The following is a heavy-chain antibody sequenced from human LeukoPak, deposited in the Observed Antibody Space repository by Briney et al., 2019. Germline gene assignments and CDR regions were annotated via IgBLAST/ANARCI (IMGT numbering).Heavy chain of an antibody. CDR2: IKSKTDGGTT. J-gene: IGHJ4*02. D-gene: IGHD5-12*01. CDR3: TTDPPPRGATDSDY. CDR1: GFTFSNAW. V-gene: IGHV3-15*01. Sequence: GGSLRLSCAASGFTFSNAWMSWVRQAPGKGLEWVGRIKSKTDGGTTDYAAPVKGRFTISRDDSKNTLYLQMNSLKTEDTAVYYCTTDPPPRGATDSDYWGQGTLVTVSS.